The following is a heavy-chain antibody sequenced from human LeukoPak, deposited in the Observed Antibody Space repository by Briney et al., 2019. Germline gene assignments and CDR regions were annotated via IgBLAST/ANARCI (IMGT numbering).Heavy chain of an antibody. J-gene: IGHJ4*02. CDR3: ATETIGRHYDY. CDR2: ISSSSSFR. Sequence: GGSLRLSCAASGFTFSSYAMSWVRQAPGKGLEWVSSISSSSSFRYYADSVKGRFTISRDNAKNSLYLQMNSLRAEDTAVYYCATETIGRHYDYWGQGTLLTVSS. D-gene: IGHD1-14*01. V-gene: IGHV3-21*01. CDR1: GFTFSSYA.